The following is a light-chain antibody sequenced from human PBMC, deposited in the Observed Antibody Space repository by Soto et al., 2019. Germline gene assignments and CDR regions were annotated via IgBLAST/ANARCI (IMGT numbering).Light chain of an antibody. CDR1: SSDVGGYNH. CDR2: DVS. V-gene: IGLV2-14*01. J-gene: IGLJ1*01. Sequence: QSVLTQPASVSGSPGQSITISCTGTSSDVGGYNHVSWYQQHPGKPPKLMIYDVSNRPSGVSNRFSGSKSGNTASLTISGLQAEDEADYYCSSYTSSSTYVFGTGTKVTVL. CDR3: SSYTSSSTYV.